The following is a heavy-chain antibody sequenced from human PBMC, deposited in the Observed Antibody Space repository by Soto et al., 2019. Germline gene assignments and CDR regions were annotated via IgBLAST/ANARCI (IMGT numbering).Heavy chain of an antibody. D-gene: IGHD5-12*01. V-gene: IGHV4-59*01. Sequence: SETLSLTGTVSGGSISNYYWSWIRQPPGKGLEWIGYIYFTGSTRYNSSLKSRVTISVDTSKNQFSLKLYSVTAADTAVYYCARVGSGYVRGFDYWGQGILVTVSS. CDR2: IYFTGST. CDR1: GGSISNYY. CDR3: ARVGSGYVRGFDY. J-gene: IGHJ4*02.